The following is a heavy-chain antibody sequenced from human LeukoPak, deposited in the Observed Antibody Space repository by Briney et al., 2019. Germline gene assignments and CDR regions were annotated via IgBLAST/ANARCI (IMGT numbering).Heavy chain of an antibody. CDR2: ISGSGGVT. V-gene: IGHV3-23*01. J-gene: IGHJ4*02. D-gene: IGHD6-19*01. CDR1: GFTFSTFA. Sequence: GGSLRLSCVASGFTFSTFAMAWVRQVPGKGLEWVAVISGSGGVTHYADSVKGRYTISRDDSKNTVFLQMNSLRAEDTAVYYCAKAPGIAVASLDYWGQGTLVTVSS. CDR3: AKAPGIAVASLDY.